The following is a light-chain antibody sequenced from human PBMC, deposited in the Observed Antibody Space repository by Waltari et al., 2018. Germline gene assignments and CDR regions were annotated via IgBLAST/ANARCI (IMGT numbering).Light chain of an antibody. CDR2: EVS. CDR3: ASYTPYTTVV. CDR1: NSDIGFYLR. V-gene: IGLV2-18*02. Sequence: QSALTQPPYVSGSPGQSVTISCTGTNSDIGFYLRVSWYQQPPDTAPKLIIHEVSNRPSGVPDRFSGSKSGNTASLTISGLQAEDEADYYCASYTPYTTVVFGGGTMLTVL. J-gene: IGLJ2*01.